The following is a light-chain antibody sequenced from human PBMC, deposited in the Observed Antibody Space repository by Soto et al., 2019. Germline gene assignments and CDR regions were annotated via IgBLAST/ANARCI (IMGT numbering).Light chain of an antibody. CDR3: QQTYSLPRN. CDR2: SAS. CDR1: SRRKF. J-gene: IGKJ1*01. Sequence: SRRKFVNWYQQKPGKVPDLLIYSASTLYSGVPSRFSGSGSGTEFTLTISNLQPEDFATYYCQQTYSLPRNFDQGTXVEIK. V-gene: IGKV1-39*01.